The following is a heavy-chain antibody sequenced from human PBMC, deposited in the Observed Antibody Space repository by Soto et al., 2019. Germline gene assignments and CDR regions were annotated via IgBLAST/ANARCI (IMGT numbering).Heavy chain of an antibody. V-gene: IGHV4-59*01. CDR2: IYYSGST. Sequence: SETLSLTSTVSGGSISSYYWSWIRQPPGKGLEWIGYIYYSGSTNYNPSLKSRVTISVDTSKNQFSLKLSSVTAADTAAYYCARARNYDMLTGYDYPFAYWGPGTLLSVSS. D-gene: IGHD3-9*01. CDR3: ARARNYDMLTGYDYPFAY. CDR1: GGSISSYY. J-gene: IGHJ4*02.